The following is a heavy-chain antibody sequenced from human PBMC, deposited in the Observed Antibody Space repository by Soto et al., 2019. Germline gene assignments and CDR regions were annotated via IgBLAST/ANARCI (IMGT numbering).Heavy chain of an antibody. CDR2: ISPYNGHT. CDR1: GYIFNGYG. V-gene: IGHV1-18*04. J-gene: IGHJ6*02. CDR3: VRGGSGYHTGRGFAGAMDV. Sequence: QIQLVQSGGEVKKPGASVNLSCKASGYIFNGYGISWVRQAPGQGLEWMGWISPYNGHTEYSQSLQGRLTVTADTSTSTCYGEVRSLRPDVTAVYFCVRGGSGYHTGRGFAGAMDVWGQGTTVTVSS. D-gene: IGHD3-3*01.